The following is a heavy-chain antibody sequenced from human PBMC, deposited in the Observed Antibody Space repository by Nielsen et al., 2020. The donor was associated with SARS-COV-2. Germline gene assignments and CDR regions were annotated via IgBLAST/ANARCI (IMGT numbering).Heavy chain of an antibody. J-gene: IGHJ6*02. CDR2: ISYDGSNK. CDR3: AKVGPKPGVKTNYGMDV. V-gene: IGHV3-30*18. CDR1: GFTFSSYG. D-gene: IGHD2-8*01. Sequence: GESLKISCAASGFTFSSYGMHWVRQAPGKGLERVAVISYDGSNKYYADSVKGRFTISRDNSKNTLYLQMNSLRAEDTAVYYCAKVGPKPGVKTNYGMDVWGQGTTVTVSS.